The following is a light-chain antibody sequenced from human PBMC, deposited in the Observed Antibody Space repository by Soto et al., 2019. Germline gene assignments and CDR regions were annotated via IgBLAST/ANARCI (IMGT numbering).Light chain of an antibody. CDR3: QQRSNWPIT. Sequence: EIVLTQSPATLSLSPGERATLSCRARQSISGYLLCHQQKPGQAPRVLIDDASNRATGIPARLSGSGSGTDFTLTISSLEPEDFAVYYCQQRSNWPITFGQGTRLEIK. J-gene: IGKJ5*01. V-gene: IGKV3-11*01. CDR2: DAS. CDR1: QSISGY.